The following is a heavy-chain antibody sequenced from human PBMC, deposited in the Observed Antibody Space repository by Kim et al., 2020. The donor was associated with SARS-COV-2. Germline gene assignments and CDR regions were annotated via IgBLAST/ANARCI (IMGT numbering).Heavy chain of an antibody. J-gene: IGHJ4*02. Sequence: YAVSVKSRITINPDTSKNQFSLQLNSVTPEDTAVYYCARVRTVTTYPFDYWGQGTLVTVSS. V-gene: IGHV6-1*01. CDR3: ARVRTVTTYPFDY. D-gene: IGHD4-4*01.